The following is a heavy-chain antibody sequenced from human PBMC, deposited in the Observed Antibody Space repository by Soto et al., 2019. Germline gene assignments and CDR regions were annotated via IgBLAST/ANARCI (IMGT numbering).Heavy chain of an antibody. V-gene: IGHV4-34*01. Sequence: WETLSLTCAVYGGSFSGYYWSWIRQPPGKGLEWIGEINHSGSTNYNPSLKSRVTISVDTSKNQFSLKLSSVTAADTAVYYCASSFWSGYNCFDPWGQGTLVTVST. CDR3: ASSFWSGYNCFDP. CDR2: INHSGST. CDR1: GGSFSGYY. J-gene: IGHJ5*02. D-gene: IGHD3-3*01.